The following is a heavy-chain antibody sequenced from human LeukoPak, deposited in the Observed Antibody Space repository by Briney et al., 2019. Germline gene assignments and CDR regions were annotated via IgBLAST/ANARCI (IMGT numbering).Heavy chain of an antibody. D-gene: IGHD3-10*01. J-gene: IGHJ4*02. Sequence: SGPTLVNPTQTLTLTCTFSGFSLSTSGMRVSWIRQPPGKALEWLARTDWDDDKFYSTSLKTRLTISKDTSKNQVVLTMTNMDPVDTATYYCARSRVRLLWFGEQFDYWGQGTLVTVSS. CDR2: TDWDDDK. V-gene: IGHV2-70*04. CDR1: GFSLSTSGMR. CDR3: ARSRVRLLWFGEQFDY.